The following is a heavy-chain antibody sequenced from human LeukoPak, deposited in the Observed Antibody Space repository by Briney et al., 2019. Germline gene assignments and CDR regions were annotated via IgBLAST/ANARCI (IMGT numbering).Heavy chain of an antibody. CDR3: ARDRGIVVEPAAMALGSEGFDP. J-gene: IGHJ5*02. D-gene: IGHD2-2*01. CDR1: GFTFSSYG. CDR2: IWYDGSNK. V-gene: IGHV3-33*01. Sequence: GGSLRLSCAASGFTFSSYGMHWVRQAPGKGLEWVAVIWYDGSNKYYADSVKGRFTISRDNSKNTLYLQRNSLRAEDTAVYYCARDRGIVVEPAAMALGSEGFDPWGQGTLVTVSS.